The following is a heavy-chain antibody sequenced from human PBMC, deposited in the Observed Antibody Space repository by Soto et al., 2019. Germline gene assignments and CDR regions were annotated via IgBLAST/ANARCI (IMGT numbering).Heavy chain of an antibody. CDR3: AHKSRCIAAADTKLVYFDY. CDR1: GFSLSTSGVG. J-gene: IGHJ4*02. CDR2: IYWDDDK. D-gene: IGHD6-13*01. Sequence: QITLKESGPTLVKPTQTLTLTCTFSGFSLSTSGVGVGWIRQPPGKALEWLALIYWDDDKRYSPSLKSRLTITKDTSKNQVVLTMNNMDPVDTSTYYCAHKSRCIAAADTKLVYFDYWGQGTLVTVSS. V-gene: IGHV2-5*02.